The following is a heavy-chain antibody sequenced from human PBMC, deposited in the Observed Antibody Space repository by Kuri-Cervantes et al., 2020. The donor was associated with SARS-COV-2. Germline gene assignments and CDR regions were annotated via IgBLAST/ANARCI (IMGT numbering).Heavy chain of an antibody. CDR2: ISGSGGST. CDR1: GFTFSSYA. CDR3: ARAPTVTLDY. J-gene: IGHJ4*02. D-gene: IGHD4-17*01. V-gene: IGHV3-23*01. Sequence: GESLKISCAASGFTFSSYAMSWVRQAPGKGLEWVSAISGSGGSTYYADSVKGRFTISRDNAKNSLYLQMNSLRAEDTAVYYCARAPTVTLDYWGQGTLVTVSS.